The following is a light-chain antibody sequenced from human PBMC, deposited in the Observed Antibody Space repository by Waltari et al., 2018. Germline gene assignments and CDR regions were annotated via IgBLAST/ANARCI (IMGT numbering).Light chain of an antibody. CDR2: VNSDGSY. Sequence: HHQEKGPPFIMKVNSDGSYSKGDEIPDRFSGSTSGAERYLSGSSLQSEDEADYYCQAGGHGTWVFGGGTKLTVL. J-gene: IGLJ3*02. V-gene: IGLV4-69*01. CDR3: QAGGHGTWV.